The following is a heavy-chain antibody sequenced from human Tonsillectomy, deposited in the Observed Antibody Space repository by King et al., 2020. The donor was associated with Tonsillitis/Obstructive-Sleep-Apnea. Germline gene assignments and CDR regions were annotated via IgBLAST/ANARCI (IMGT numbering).Heavy chain of an antibody. V-gene: IGHV3-30*04. Sequence: VQLVESGGSVVQSGRSLRLSCAASGFTFRSYAMHWVRQAPGKGLECVAVISYDANNEYYIDSVKGRFTISRDNSKNTLYLQMNSLRVEDTAVYYCRVTPAAPTGFDPWGQGTLVTVSS. CDR3: RVTPAAPTGFDP. CDR2: ISYDANNE. J-gene: IGHJ5*02. CDR1: GFTFRSYA. D-gene: IGHD2-2*01.